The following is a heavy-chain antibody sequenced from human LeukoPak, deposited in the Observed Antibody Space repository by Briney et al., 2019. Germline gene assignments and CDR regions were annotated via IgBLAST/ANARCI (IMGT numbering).Heavy chain of an antibody. CDR2: INSDGSGT. D-gene: IGHD2-2*01. Sequence: AGSLRLSCAASGFTFNRYWVHWVRQAPGKGLVWVSRINSDGSGTSYADSVKGRFTISRDNAKNTQYLQMNSLRGEDTAVYYCARDSSKWYYDYWGPGTLVTVSS. J-gene: IGHJ4*02. V-gene: IGHV3-74*01. CDR1: GFTFNRYW. CDR3: ARDSSKWYYDY.